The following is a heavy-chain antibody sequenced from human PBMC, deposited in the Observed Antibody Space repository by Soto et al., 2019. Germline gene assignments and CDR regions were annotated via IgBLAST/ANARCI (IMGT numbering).Heavy chain of an antibody. J-gene: IGHJ6*02. CDR2: INSDGSTT. Sequence: EVQLVESGGGLVQPGGSLRLSCAASGFTFSTYLMHWVRQAPGKGLVWVSRINSDGSTTNYADSVKGRFTISRDNAKNTLYLQMNSLRAEDTAVYYCARDAYYDMGVWGQGTTVTVSS. CDR3: ARDAYYDMGV. V-gene: IGHV3-74*01. CDR1: GFTFSTYL.